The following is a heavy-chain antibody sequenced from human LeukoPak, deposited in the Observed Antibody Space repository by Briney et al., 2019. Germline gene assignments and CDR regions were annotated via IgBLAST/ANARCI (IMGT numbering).Heavy chain of an antibody. J-gene: IGHJ4*02. Sequence: GSLRLSCAASGFTFSSYAMNRVRQAPGKGLEWVSAITGSGGRTYYADSVKGRFTISRDNSKNTLYLQMNSLRAEDTAVYYCTRHAYDSSGYLVARDYWGQGTLVTVSS. V-gene: IGHV3-23*01. CDR3: TRHAYDSSGYLVARDY. CDR1: GFTFSSYA. CDR2: ITGSGGRT. D-gene: IGHD3-22*01.